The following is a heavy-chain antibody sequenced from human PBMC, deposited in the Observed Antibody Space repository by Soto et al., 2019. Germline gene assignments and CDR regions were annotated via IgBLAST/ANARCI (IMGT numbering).Heavy chain of an antibody. J-gene: IGHJ3*02. D-gene: IGHD3-10*01. CDR2: IDPSDTYT. V-gene: IGHV5-10-1*01. Sequence: GESLKISCKGSGYSFTSYWISWVRQLPGKGQERMGSIDPSDTYTNYSPSFQGHVTISADKSISTAYLQWSSLKASDSVMYYCARHRDDAFDIWGQGTMVTVPS. CDR1: GYSFTSYW. CDR3: ARHRDDAFDI.